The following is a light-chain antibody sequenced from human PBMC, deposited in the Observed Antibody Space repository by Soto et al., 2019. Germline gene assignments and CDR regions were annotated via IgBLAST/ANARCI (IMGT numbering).Light chain of an antibody. CDR3: QQSYTTPYT. CDR1: QSISSY. CDR2: AAS. J-gene: IGKJ2*01. Sequence: DIQMTQSPSSLSASVGDRVTITCRASQSISSYLNWYQQKPGIAPKVLIYAASSLQNGVPLRFSGSGSGTDFTLTINSLQHEDFATYYCQQSYTTPYTFGQGTKLEIK. V-gene: IGKV1-39*01.